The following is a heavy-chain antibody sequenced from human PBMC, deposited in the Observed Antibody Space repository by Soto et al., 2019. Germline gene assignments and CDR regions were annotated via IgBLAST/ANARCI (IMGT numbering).Heavy chain of an antibody. CDR1: GFTFSSYA. V-gene: IGHV3-23*01. D-gene: IGHD5-12*01. Sequence: GGSLRLSCAASGFTFSSYAMSWVRQAPGKGLEWVSAISGSGGSTYYADSMKGRFTISRDNSKNTLYLQMNSLRAEDTAVYYCAKVVSRLARWLQNPLDSWGQGTLVTVSS. J-gene: IGHJ4*02. CDR3: AKVVSRLARWLQNPLDS. CDR2: ISGSGGST.